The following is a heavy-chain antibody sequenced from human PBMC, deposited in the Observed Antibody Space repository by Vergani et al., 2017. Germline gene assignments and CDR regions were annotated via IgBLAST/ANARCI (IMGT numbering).Heavy chain of an antibody. CDR2: INAGNGNT. J-gene: IGHJ4*02. D-gene: IGHD3-10*01. CDR3: ARDSSPILLWFGELLSVFDY. V-gene: IGHV1-3*01. CDR1: GYTFTSYA. Sequence: QVQLVQSGAEVKKPGASVKVSCKASGYTFTSYAMHWVRQAPXQRLEWMGWINAGNGNTKYSQKFQGRVTITRDTSASTAYMELSSLRSEDTAVYYCARDSSPILLWFGELLSVFDYWGQGTLVTVSS.